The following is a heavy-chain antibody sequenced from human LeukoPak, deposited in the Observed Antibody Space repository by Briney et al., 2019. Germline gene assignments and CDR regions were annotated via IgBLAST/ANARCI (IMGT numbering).Heavy chain of an antibody. J-gene: IGHJ4*02. CDR1: GGSISSYY. CDR3: ARQAGDYDILTGYSVTTFFDY. V-gene: IGHV4-59*08. CDR2: IYYSGST. Sequence: SETPSLTCTVSGGSISSYYWSWIRQPPGKGLEWIGYIYYSGSTNYNPSLKSRVTISVDTSKNQFSLKLSSVTAADTAVYYCARQAGDYDILTGYSVTTFFDYWGQGTLVTVSS. D-gene: IGHD3-9*01.